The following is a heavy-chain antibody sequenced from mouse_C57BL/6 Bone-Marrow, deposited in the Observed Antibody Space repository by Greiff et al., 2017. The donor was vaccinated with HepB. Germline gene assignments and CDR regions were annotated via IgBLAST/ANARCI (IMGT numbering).Heavy chain of an antibody. Sequence: VQLQQSGPELVKPGASVKISCKASGYTFTDYYINWVKQRPGQGLEWIGWIFPGSGSTYYNEKFKGKATLTVDKSSSTAYMLLSSLTSEDSAVYFCAREDYYGSRFYFDYWGQGTTLTVSS. V-gene: IGHV1-75*01. CDR2: IFPGSGST. D-gene: IGHD1-1*01. CDR1: GYTFTDYY. CDR3: AREDYYGSRFYFDY. J-gene: IGHJ2*01.